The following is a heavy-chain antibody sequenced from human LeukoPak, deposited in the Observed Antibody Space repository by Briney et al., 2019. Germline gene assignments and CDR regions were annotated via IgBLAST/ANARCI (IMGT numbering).Heavy chain of an antibody. J-gene: IGHJ3*02. CDR3: ARDAVVIDAFDI. CDR1: GGSISSGSYY. CDR2: FYTSGST. D-gene: IGHD3-22*01. Sequence: KSSQTLSLTCTVSGGSISSGSYYWSWIRQPAGKGLEWIGRFYTSGSTNYNPSLKSRVTISVDTSKNQFSLKLSSVTAADTAVYYCARDAVVIDAFDIWGQGTMVTVSS. V-gene: IGHV4-61*02.